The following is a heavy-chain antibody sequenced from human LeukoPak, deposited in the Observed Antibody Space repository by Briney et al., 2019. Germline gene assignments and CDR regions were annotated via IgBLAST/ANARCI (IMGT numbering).Heavy chain of an antibody. CDR2: TYYRSKLYN. V-gene: IGHV6-1*01. D-gene: IGHD1-26*01. J-gene: IGHJ4*02. Sequence: SHTHSLTCALSGDIVSSNSAASHWIRQSPSRGLEWLGRTYYRSKLYNDYAVSVKSRITINPDTSKNQFSLQLNSVTPEDTAVYYCARVLVRDVGSYYLDFWGQGTRVSVSS. CDR1: GDIVSSNSAA. CDR3: ARVLVRDVGSYYLDF.